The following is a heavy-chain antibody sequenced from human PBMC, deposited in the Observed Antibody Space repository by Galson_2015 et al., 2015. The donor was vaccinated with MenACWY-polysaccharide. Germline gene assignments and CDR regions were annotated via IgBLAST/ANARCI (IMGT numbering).Heavy chain of an antibody. CDR1: GFTFSSYG. V-gene: IGHV3-23*01. CDR2: LSPSAGDT. CDR3: ARDRGYNWNDWYFDL. Sequence: SLRLSCAATGFTFSSYGMGWVRQAPGKGPEWVSGLSPSAGDTFYADSVRGRFTISRDSSKNTVYLQMNSLRADDTAVYYCARDRGYNWNDWYFDLWGRGTLVTVSS. D-gene: IGHD1-1*01. J-gene: IGHJ2*01.